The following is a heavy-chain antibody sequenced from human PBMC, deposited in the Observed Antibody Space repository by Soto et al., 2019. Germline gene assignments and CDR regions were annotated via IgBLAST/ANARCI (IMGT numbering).Heavy chain of an antibody. CDR2: IGPYNGKT. CDR3: VRDLDGSGSYYTIY. J-gene: IGHJ4*02. V-gene: IGHV1-18*01. D-gene: IGHD3-10*01. Sequence: QVQLVQSGAEVKKPGASVQVSCKASGYAFRHYGITWVRQAPGQGLEWMGWIGPYNGKTNYAQKLQDRVTMTTDTSTGTAYMELRSLRSDDTAVYFCVRDLDGSGSYYTIYWGQGTLVTVSS. CDR1: GYAFRHYG.